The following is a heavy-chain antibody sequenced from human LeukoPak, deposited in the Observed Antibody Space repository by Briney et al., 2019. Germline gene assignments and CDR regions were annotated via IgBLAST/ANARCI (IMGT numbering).Heavy chain of an antibody. J-gene: IGHJ6*02. Sequence: PGGSLRLSCAASGFTLSSYWMHWVRQAPGKGLEYVSAISENGGRTYYANSVKGRFTISRDNSKNTLYLQMNSLRAEDTAVYYCARDKIVVVAATDGMDVWGQGTTVTVSS. CDR3: ARDKIVVVAATDGMDV. V-gene: IGHV3-64*01. CDR2: ISENGGRT. D-gene: IGHD2-15*01. CDR1: GFTLSSYW.